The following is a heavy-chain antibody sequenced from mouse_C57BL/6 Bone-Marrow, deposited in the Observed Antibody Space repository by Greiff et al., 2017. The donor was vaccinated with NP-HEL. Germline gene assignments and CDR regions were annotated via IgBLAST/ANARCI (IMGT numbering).Heavy chain of an antibody. CDR3: AREGDSNYLYWYFDV. CDR1: GYAFSSSW. Sequence: QVQLQQSGPELVKPGASVKISCKASGYAFSSSWMNWVKQRPGKGLEWIGRIYPGDGDTNYNGKFKGKATLTADKSSSTAYMQLSSLTSEDSAVYFCAREGDSNYLYWYFDVWGTGTTVTVSS. V-gene: IGHV1-82*01. J-gene: IGHJ1*03. CDR2: IYPGDGDT. D-gene: IGHD2-5*01.